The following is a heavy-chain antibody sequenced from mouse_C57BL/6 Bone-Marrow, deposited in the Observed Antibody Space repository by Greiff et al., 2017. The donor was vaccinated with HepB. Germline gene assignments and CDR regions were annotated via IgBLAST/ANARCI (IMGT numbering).Heavy chain of an antibody. J-gene: IGHJ2*02. CDR3: ARDGYGGQYVDY. V-gene: IGHV1-69*01. D-gene: IGHD2-2*01. CDR1: GYTFTSYW. CDR2: IDPSDSYT. Sequence: QVQLQQSGAELVMPGASVKLSCKASGYTFTSYWMNWVKQRPGQGLEWIGEIDPSDSYTNYNQKFKGKSTLTVDKSSSTAYMQLSSLTSEDSAVYYCARDGYGGQYVDYWGQGTSLTGSS.